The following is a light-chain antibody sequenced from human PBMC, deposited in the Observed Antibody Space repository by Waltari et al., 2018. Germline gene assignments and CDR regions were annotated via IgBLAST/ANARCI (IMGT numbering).Light chain of an antibody. Sequence: DIQMTQYPSSLSASVGDRVTITCQASQDITHYLNWYQHKPGKAPKLLIYDASNLETGVPKRFSGSGSGTDFTFTISSLQPEDIATYYCQQYDNPALIFGGGTKVEIK. J-gene: IGKJ4*01. CDR1: QDITHY. V-gene: IGKV1-33*01. CDR2: DAS. CDR3: QQYDNPALI.